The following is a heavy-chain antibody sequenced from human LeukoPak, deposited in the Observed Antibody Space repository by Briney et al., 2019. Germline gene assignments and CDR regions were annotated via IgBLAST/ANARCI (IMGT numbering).Heavy chain of an antibody. CDR1: GFTFSSYG. D-gene: IGHD2-2*01. CDR2: IRYDGSNK. Sequence: GGSLRLSCAASGFTFSSYGMHWVRQAPGKGLEWVAFIRYDGSNKYYADSVKGRFTISRDNSKNTLYLQMNSLRAEDTAVYYCAKESSIVVVPAAINGAFDIWGQGTMVTVSS. V-gene: IGHV3-30*02. J-gene: IGHJ3*02. CDR3: AKESSIVVVPAAINGAFDI.